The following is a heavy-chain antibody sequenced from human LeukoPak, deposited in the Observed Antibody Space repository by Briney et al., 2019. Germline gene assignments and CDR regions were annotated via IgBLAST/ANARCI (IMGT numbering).Heavy chain of an antibody. D-gene: IGHD3-16*02. CDR2: INPNSGGT. J-gene: IGHJ4*02. V-gene: IGHV1-2*02. CDR3: AREDDYVWGSYRYTGGVFDY. CDR1: GYTFTGYY. Sequence: ASVKVSCKASGYTFTGYYMHWVRQAPGQGLEWMGWINPNSGGTNYAQKFQGRVTMTRDTSISTAYMELSRLRSDDTAVYYCAREDDYVWGSYRYTGGVFDYWGQGTLVTVSS.